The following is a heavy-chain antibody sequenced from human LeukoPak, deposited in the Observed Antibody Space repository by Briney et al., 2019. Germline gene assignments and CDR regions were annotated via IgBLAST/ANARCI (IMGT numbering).Heavy chain of an antibody. D-gene: IGHD2-2*01. J-gene: IGHJ4*02. CDR2: IYHSGST. CDR3: ARNYCSSTSCYVVYYFDY. Sequence: PSETLSLTCTVSGGSISSSSYYWGWIRQPPGKGLEWIGGIYHSGSTYYNPSLKSRVTISVDTSRNQFSLKLSSVTAADTAVYYCARNYCSSTSCYVVYYFDYWGQGTLVTVSS. V-gene: IGHV4-39*07. CDR1: GGSISSSSYY.